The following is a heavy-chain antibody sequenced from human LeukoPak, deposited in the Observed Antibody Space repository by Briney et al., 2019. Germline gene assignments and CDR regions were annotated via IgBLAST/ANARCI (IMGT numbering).Heavy chain of an antibody. CDR1: GYSFTSYW. V-gene: IGHV5-10-1*01. Sequence: GESLKISCKGSGYSFTSYWISWVRQMPGKGLEWMGRSDPSTSYTNYSPSFQGHVTISADKSISTAYLQWSSLEASDAAMYYCARRRKAYDSSGYYLYYFDYWGQGTLVTVSS. CDR2: SDPSTSYT. D-gene: IGHD3-22*01. CDR3: ARRRKAYDSSGYYLYYFDY. J-gene: IGHJ4*02.